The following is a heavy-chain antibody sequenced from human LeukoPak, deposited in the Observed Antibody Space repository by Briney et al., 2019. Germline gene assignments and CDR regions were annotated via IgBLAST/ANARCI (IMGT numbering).Heavy chain of an antibody. CDR1: GGSISNSSPYY. D-gene: IGHD3-10*01. Sequence: SETLSLTCTVSGGSISNSSPYYWDWIRQPPGKGLEWIGTIYYSGSTSYNPSLTSRVTISVDTSKNQFSLNLRSVTAADKAVYFCARHKGQAEGKEAFDIWGQGTMVTVSS. J-gene: IGHJ3*02. CDR2: IYYSGST. CDR3: ARHKGQAEGKEAFDI. V-gene: IGHV4-39*01.